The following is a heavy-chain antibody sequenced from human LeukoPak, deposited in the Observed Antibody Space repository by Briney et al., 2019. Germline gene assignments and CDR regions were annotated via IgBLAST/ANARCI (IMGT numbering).Heavy chain of an antibody. D-gene: IGHD2-2*03. CDR3: ARGGGHCSSTSCQGAFDI. Sequence: ASVKVSCKACGGTFSSYAISWVRQAPGQGLEWMGWISAYNGNTNYAQKLQGRVTMTTNTSTSTAYMELRSLRSDDTAVYYCARGGGHCSSTSCQGAFDIWGQGTMVTVSS. J-gene: IGHJ3*02. CDR1: GGTFSSYA. CDR2: ISAYNGNT. V-gene: IGHV1-18*01.